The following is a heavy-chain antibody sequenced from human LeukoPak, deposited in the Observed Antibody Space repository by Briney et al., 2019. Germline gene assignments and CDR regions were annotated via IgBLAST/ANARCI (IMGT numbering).Heavy chain of an antibody. V-gene: IGHV4-34*01. Sequence: SETLSLTCAVYGGSFSGYYWSWIRQPPGKGLEWIGEINHSGSTNYNPSLKSRVTISVDTSKNQFSLKLSSVTVADTAVYYCARYYYYYMDVWGKGTTVTVSS. CDR3: ARYYYYYMDV. J-gene: IGHJ6*03. CDR1: GGSFSGYY. CDR2: INHSGST.